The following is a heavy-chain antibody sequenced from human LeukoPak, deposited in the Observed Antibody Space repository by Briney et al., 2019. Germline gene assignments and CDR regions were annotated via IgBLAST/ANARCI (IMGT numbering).Heavy chain of an antibody. CDR1: GFTVSSNY. J-gene: IGHJ4*02. V-gene: IGHV3-66*01. D-gene: IGHD1-14*01. CDR2: IYSGGST. CDR3: ARVSTGAGFDY. Sequence: PGGSLRLSCAASGFTVSSNYMSWVRQAPGKGLEWVSVIYSGGSTYYADSVKGRFTISRDNSKNTLYLQMNSLRAEDTAVYYCARVSTGAGFDYWGQGTLVTVSS.